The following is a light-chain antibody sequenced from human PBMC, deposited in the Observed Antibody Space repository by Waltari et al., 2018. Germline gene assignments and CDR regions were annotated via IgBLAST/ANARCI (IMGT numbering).Light chain of an antibody. V-gene: IGLV2-14*01. Sequence: QSALTQPASVSGSPRQAITISCTGTSSDIGRFNYFSCYPQHPGKAPKLVLSEVSNRPSGVSNRFSGSKSGNTASLTISGLQAEDGAHYYCSSYTNSGNVVFGGGTKLTVL. CDR2: EVS. CDR1: SSDIGRFNY. CDR3: SSYTNSGNVV. J-gene: IGLJ2*01.